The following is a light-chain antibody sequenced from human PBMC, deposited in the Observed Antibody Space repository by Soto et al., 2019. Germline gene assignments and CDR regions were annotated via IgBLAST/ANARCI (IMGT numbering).Light chain of an antibody. CDR2: DAS. CDR1: QSISRG. J-gene: IGKJ1*01. CDR3: QHYSSVWA. Sequence: DIQMTQSPSTLSSSVLGIVTVTFRASQSISRGLAWYQQKPGKAPNLLIYDASTLESGVPSRFSGSGSGTEFTLTISCLHTDDFATYYCQHYSSVWAFGQGTKVDIK. V-gene: IGKV1-5*01.